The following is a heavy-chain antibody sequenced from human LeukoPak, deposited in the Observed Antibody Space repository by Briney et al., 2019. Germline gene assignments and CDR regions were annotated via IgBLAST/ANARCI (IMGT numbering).Heavy chain of an antibody. D-gene: IGHD6-13*01. Sequence: PGGSLRLSCAASGFTFSSYEMNWVRQAPGKGLEWVANINQDGSEKYYVDSVKGRFTISRDNAKNSLYLQVNSLRAEDTAVYYCARGPPIAAAGTRDYWGQGTLVTVSS. V-gene: IGHV3-7*01. CDR1: GFTFSSYE. CDR3: ARGPPIAAAGTRDY. CDR2: INQDGSEK. J-gene: IGHJ4*02.